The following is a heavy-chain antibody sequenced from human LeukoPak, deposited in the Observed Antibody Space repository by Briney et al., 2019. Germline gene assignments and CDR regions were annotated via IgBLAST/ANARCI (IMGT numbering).Heavy chain of an antibody. CDR2: INPNSGGT. V-gene: IGHV1-2*04. CDR1: GYTFTSYA. Sequence: GASVKVSCKASGYTFTSYAMNWVRQAPGQGLEWMGWINPNSGGTNYAQKFQGWVTMTRDTSISTAYMELSRLRSDDTAVYYCARLSGELSLLDYWGQGTLVTVSS. J-gene: IGHJ4*02. CDR3: ARLSGELSLLDY. D-gene: IGHD1-26*01.